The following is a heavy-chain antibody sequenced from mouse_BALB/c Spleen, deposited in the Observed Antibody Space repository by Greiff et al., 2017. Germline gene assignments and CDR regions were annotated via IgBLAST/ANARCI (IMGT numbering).Heavy chain of an antibody. CDR3: ARFGIGNGYDGNYYAMDY. Sequence: EVQLVESGGGLVQPGGSRKLSCAASGFTFSSFGMHWVRQAPEKGLEWVAYISSGSSTIYYADTVKGRFTISRDNPKNTLFLQMTSLRSEDTAMYYCARFGIGNGYDGNYYAMDYWGQGTSVTVSS. V-gene: IGHV5-17*02. CDR1: GFTFSSFG. CDR2: ISSGSSTI. D-gene: IGHD2-2*01. J-gene: IGHJ4*01.